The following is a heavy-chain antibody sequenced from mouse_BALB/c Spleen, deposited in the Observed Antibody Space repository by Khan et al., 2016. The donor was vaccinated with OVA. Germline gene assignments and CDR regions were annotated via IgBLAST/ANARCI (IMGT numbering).Heavy chain of an antibody. Sequence: EVMLVESGGDLVQTGGSLKLSCAASGFTFSSYTMSWVRQTPEKRLEWVAFISNGGSSAYYPDTVKGRFTISRDNAKNTLYLQMSSLRSEDTAMYYCARPSNTATQPPTDYWGQGTSVTVSS. CDR2: ISNGGSSA. D-gene: IGHD6-1*01. CDR1: GFTFSSYT. CDR3: ARPSNTATQPPTDY. J-gene: IGHJ4*01. V-gene: IGHV5-12-2*01.